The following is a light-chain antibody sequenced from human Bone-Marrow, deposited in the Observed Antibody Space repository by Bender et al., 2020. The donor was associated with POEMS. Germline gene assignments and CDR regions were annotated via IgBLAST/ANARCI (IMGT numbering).Light chain of an antibody. CDR2: DVT. V-gene: IGLV2-23*02. Sequence: QSALTQPPSASGSPGQSITISCTGTSADIGNSNFFSWYQHLPGKVPQVILFDVTKRPSGESDCFSGSKSGTTAALTTSGLRPEDESLYYCQSYAGDDVWVFGGGTQLTV. CDR3: QSYAGDDVWV. J-gene: IGLJ3*02. CDR1: SADIGNSNF.